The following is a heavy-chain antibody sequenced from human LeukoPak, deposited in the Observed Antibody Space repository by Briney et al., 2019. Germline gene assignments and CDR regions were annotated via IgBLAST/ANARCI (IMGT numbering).Heavy chain of an antibody. J-gene: IGHJ4*02. D-gene: IGHD3-22*01. V-gene: IGHV3-48*03. CDR3: ASLYYDSSGYYLSYFDY. CDR2: ISSSGSTI. Sequence: GGSLRLSCAASGFTFSSYEMNWVRQAPGKGLEWVSYISSSGSTIYYADSVKGRFTISRDNAKNSLYLQMNSLRAGDTAVYYCASLYYDSSGYYLSYFDYWGQGTLVTVSS. CDR1: GFTFSSYE.